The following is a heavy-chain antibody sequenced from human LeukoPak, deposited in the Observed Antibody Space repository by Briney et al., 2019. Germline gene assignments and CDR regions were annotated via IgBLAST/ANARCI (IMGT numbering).Heavy chain of an antibody. CDR1: GFTVSSNY. V-gene: IGHV3-53*01. CDR3: ARDVSETGLLDY. Sequence: GGSLRLSCAASGFTVSSNYMSWVRQAPGKGLEWVSVIYSGGSTYYADSVKGRFTISRDNSKNTLYLQMYSLRAEDTAVYYCARDVSETGLLDYWGQGTLVTVSS. D-gene: IGHD1-1*01. CDR2: IYSGGST. J-gene: IGHJ4*02.